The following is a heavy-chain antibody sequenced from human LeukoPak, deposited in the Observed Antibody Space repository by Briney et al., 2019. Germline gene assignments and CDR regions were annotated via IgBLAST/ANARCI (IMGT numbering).Heavy chain of an antibody. Sequence: SETLSLTCTVSGDSISNKSNYWGWIRQPPGKGLEWIGSFYYSGGTYYNPSLKSRITISVDKSKNQFSLKLSSVTAADTAVYYCARERSGSEIFARSFDIWGQGTMVTVSS. CDR3: ARERSGSEIFARSFDI. J-gene: IGHJ3*02. CDR2: FYYSGGT. CDR1: GDSISNKSNY. D-gene: IGHD3-3*01. V-gene: IGHV4-39*07.